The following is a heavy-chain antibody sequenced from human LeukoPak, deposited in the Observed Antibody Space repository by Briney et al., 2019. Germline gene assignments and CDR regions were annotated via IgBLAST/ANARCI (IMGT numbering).Heavy chain of an antibody. V-gene: IGHV1-69*05. CDR3: ARRPYYYDSSGWAFDI. CDR2: IIPIFGTA. J-gene: IGHJ3*02. CDR1: GGTFSSYA. Sequence: SVKVSCKASGGTFSSYAISWVRQAPGQGLEWMGRIIPIFGTANYAQKFQGRVTITTDESTSTAYMELSSLRSEDTAVYYCARRPYYYDSSGWAFDIWGQGTMVTVSS. D-gene: IGHD3-22*01.